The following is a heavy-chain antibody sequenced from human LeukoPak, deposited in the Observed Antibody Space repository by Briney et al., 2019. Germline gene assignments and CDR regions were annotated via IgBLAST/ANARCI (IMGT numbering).Heavy chain of an antibody. CDR1: GFTFSNYD. V-gene: IGHV3-13*01. J-gene: IGHJ3*02. D-gene: IGHD2-15*01. CDR2: IGTAGDT. CDR3: ARDRMNFGGYCNGGSCPDAFDI. Sequence: TGGSLRLSFAASGFTFSNYDIHWVRQATGKGLEWVSVIGTAGDTCYPGSVKGRFTIFRENAKNSLYLQVNSLRAGDTAVYYCARDRMNFGGYCNGGSCPDAFDIWGQGTMVTVSS.